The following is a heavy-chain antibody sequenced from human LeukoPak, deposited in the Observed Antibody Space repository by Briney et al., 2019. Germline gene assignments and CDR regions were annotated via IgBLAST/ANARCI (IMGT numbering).Heavy chain of an antibody. Sequence: SETLSLTCTVSDDSFSTHYWTWIRQPPGKGLEWIGEINHSGSTNYNPSLKSRVTISVDTSKNQFSLKLSSVTAADTAVYYCAGQALGKYSSSHPFDYWGQGTLVTVSS. CDR2: INHSGST. CDR3: AGQALGKYSSSHPFDY. V-gene: IGHV4-34*01. J-gene: IGHJ4*02. D-gene: IGHD6-6*01. CDR1: DDSFSTHY.